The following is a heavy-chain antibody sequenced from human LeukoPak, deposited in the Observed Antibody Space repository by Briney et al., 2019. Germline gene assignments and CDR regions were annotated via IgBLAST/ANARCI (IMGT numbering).Heavy chain of an antibody. CDR1: GGTFSSYA. J-gene: IGHJ4*02. V-gene: IGHV1-69*05. Sequence: ASVKVSCKASGGTFSSYAISWVRQAPGQGLEWMGGIIPIFGTANYAQKFQGRVTMTRDTSTSTVYMELSSLRSEDTAVYYCARRNPDIVATIPGFEYYFDYWGQGTLVTVSS. CDR3: ARRNPDIVATIPGFEYYFDY. D-gene: IGHD5-12*01. CDR2: IIPIFGTA.